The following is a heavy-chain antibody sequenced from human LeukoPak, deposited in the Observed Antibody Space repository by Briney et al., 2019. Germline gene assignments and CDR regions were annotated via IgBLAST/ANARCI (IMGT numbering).Heavy chain of an antibody. CDR2: INWNGGST. Sequence: PGGSLRLSCAASEFSVGSNYMTWVRQAPGKGLEWVSGINWNGGSTGYADSVKGRFTISRDNAKNSLYLQMNSLRAEDTALYYCARDIGAAGTRTHYYYYYMDVWGKGTTVTVSS. J-gene: IGHJ6*03. V-gene: IGHV3-20*04. D-gene: IGHD6-13*01. CDR1: EFSVGSNY. CDR3: ARDIGAAGTRTHYYYYYMDV.